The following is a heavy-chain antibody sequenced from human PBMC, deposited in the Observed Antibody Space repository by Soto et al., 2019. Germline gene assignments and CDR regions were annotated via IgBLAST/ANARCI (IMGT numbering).Heavy chain of an antibody. Sequence: ASVKVSCKASGYTFTSYAMHWVRQAPGQRLEWMGWINAGNGNTKYSQKFQGRVTITRDTSASTAYMELSSLRSEDTAVYYCARSSGNYPWAIDAFDIWGQGTMVTVSS. CDR3: ARSSGNYPWAIDAFDI. J-gene: IGHJ3*02. CDR2: INAGNGNT. V-gene: IGHV1-3*01. D-gene: IGHD3-10*01. CDR1: GYTFTSYA.